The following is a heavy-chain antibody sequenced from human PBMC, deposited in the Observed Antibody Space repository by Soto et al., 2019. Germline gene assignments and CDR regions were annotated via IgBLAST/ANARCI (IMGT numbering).Heavy chain of an antibody. Sequence: SETLSLTCTVSGGSISSYYWSWIRQPPGKGLEWIGYIYYSGSTNYNPSLKSRVTISVDTSKNQFSLKLSSVTAADTAVYYCARQVVVVVAATEVTWFDPWGQGTLVTVSS. CDR3: ARQVVVVVAATEVTWFDP. CDR1: GGSISSYY. J-gene: IGHJ5*02. CDR2: IYYSGST. V-gene: IGHV4-59*08. D-gene: IGHD2-15*01.